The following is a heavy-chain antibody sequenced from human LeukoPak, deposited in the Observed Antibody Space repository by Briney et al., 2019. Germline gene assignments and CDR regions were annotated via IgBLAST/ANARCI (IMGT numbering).Heavy chain of an antibody. J-gene: IGHJ4*02. D-gene: IGHD2-8*02. CDR2: INHSGST. CDR1: GGSFSGYY. Sequence: SETLSLTCAVYGGSFSGYYWSWIRQPPGKGLEWIGEINHSGSTNYNPSLKSRVTISVDTSKNQFSLKLSSATAADTAVYYCASSGQTAVDTHFDYWGQGTLVTVSS. CDR3: ASSGQTAVDTHFDY. V-gene: IGHV4-34*01.